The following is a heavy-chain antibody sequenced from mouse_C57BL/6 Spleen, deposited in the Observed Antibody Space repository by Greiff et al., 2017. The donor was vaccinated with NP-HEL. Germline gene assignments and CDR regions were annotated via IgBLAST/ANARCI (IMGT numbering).Heavy chain of an antibody. J-gene: IGHJ4*01. CDR2: ISSGSSTI. D-gene: IGHD2-4*01. CDR1: GFTFSDYG. V-gene: IGHV5-17*01. CDR3: ARRLYYDYDDYAMDY. Sequence: EVQGVESGGGLVKPGGSLKLSCAASGFTFSDYGMHWVRQAPEKGLEWVAYISSGSSTIYYADTVKGRFTISRDNAKNTLFLQMTSLRSEDTAMYYCARRLYYDYDDYAMDYWGQGTSVTVSS.